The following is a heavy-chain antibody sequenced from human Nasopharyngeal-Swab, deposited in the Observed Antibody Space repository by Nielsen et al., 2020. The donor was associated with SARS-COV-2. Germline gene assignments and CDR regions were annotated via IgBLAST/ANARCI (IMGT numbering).Heavy chain of an antibody. V-gene: IGHV4-39*01. Sequence: WSRQPPGRGLEWIGSIYYSGSTYYNPSLKSRVTISVDTSKNQFSLKLSSGTAADTAVYYCARRKREEVRGVRYYFDYWGQGTLVTVSS. CDR3: ARRKREEVRGVRYYFDY. CDR2: IYYSGST. D-gene: IGHD3-10*01. J-gene: IGHJ4*02.